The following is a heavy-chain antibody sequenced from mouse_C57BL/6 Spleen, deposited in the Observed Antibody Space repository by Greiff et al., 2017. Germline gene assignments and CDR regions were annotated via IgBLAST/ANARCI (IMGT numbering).Heavy chain of an antibody. V-gene: IGHV2-5*01. J-gene: IGHJ2*01. CDR1: GFSLTSYG. CDR3: SKNEDDYDGVDY. Sequence: QVQLKQSGPGLVQPSQSLSITCTVSGFSLTSYGVHWVRPSPGKGLEWLGVIWRGGSTDYNAAFMSRLSLTKDNSKSQVFFKMNSLQADDTAIYYCSKNEDDYDGVDYWGQGTTLTVSS. D-gene: IGHD2-4*01. CDR2: IWRGGST.